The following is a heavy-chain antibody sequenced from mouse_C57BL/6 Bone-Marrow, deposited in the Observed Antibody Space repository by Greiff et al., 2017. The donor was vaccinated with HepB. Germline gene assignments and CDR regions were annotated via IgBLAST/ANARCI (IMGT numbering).Heavy chain of an antibody. CDR1: GYTFTSYW. V-gene: IGHV1-55*01. D-gene: IGHD5-1-1*01. Sequence: VQLQQSGAELVKPGASVKMSCKASGYTFTSYWITWVKQRPGQGLEWIGDIYPGSGSTNYNEKFKSKATLTVDTSSSTAYMQLSSLTSEDSAVYYCARGYRGYFDVWGTGTTVTVSS. J-gene: IGHJ1*03. CDR2: IYPGSGST. CDR3: ARGYRGYFDV.